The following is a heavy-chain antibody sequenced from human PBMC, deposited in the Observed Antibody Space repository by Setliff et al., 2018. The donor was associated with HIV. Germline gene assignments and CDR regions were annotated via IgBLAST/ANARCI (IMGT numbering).Heavy chain of an antibody. J-gene: IGHJ4*02. Sequence: GASVKVSCKTSGDTLSIHPISWVRQAPGRGLDWMGWISINNGNSNYGQQFQGRVTMTTDTSTNTAYMELRSLRSDDTAVYYCARVQHAVVYSFEWFLMDFWGQGTLVTVSS. CDR1: GDTLSIHP. D-gene: IGHD3-3*01. V-gene: IGHV1-18*01. CDR3: ARVQHAVVYSFEWFLMDF. CDR2: ISINNGNS.